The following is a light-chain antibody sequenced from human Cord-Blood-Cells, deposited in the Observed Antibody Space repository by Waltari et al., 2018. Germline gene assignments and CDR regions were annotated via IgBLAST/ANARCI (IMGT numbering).Light chain of an antibody. CDR3: AAWDDSLNGYV. CDR1: SSNIGRNT. V-gene: IGLV1-44*01. J-gene: IGLJ1*01. CDR2: SNN. Sequence: QSVLTQPPSASGTPGPRVTISCSGSSSNIGRNTVTWYQQLPGTAPKLLIYSNNQRPSGVPDRFSGSKSGTSASLAISGLQSEDEADYYCAAWDDSLNGYVFGTGTKVTVL.